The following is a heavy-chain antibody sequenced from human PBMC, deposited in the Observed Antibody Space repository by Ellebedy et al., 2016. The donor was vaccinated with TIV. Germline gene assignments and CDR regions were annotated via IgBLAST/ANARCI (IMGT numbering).Heavy chain of an antibody. Sequence: ASVKVSXXTEGYTFTAYHLHWVRQAPGQGLEWMGWVNPNSGVARYDQKFQGRVTMTRDISTSTVYMELSELTSADTAVYYCARVRRGVNDFFHEGFDPWGQGTLVSVSS. CDR2: VNPNSGVA. J-gene: IGHJ5*02. V-gene: IGHV1-2*02. D-gene: IGHD3-10*01. CDR1: GYTFTAYH. CDR3: ARVRRGVNDFFHEGFDP.